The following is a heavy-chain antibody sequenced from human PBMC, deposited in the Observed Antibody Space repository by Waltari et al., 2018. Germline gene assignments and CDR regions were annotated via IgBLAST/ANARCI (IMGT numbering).Heavy chain of an antibody. V-gene: IGHV2-5*01. D-gene: IGHD4-17*01. CDR3: VHVRTDNGGYFPNYFDS. Sequence: QITLRESGPTLVKPTQTLTLTCTFSGFSLITSGVXVGXIRQPPGKALECLALIFWNDNKHYSPSLETRLTIAQDTSKSQVVLTLTNMDPGDTATYYCVHVRTDNGGYFPNYFDSWXQGTLVTVSS. CDR2: IFWNDNK. J-gene: IGHJ4*02. CDR1: GFSLITSGVX.